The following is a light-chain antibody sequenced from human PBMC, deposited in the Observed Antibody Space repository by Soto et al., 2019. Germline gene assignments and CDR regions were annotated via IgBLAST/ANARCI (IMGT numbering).Light chain of an antibody. CDR2: GAS. CDR3: QQYTNWPGT. V-gene: IGKV3-15*01. Sequence: EIVMTQSPATLSVSPGERATLSCRASQSVSSNFAWYQQKPGQAPRLLIYGASTRATGIPARFSGSGSGTEFTLTISSLQSEDFAVYYGQQYTNWPGTFGQGTKVEIK. CDR1: QSVSSN. J-gene: IGKJ1*01.